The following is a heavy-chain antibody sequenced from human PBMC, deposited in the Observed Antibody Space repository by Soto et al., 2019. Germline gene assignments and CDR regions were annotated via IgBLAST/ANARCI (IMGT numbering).Heavy chain of an antibody. D-gene: IGHD2-15*01. Sequence: ASVKVSCKASGYTFISYAIHWVRQAPGQRREWMGWINAGNGNTKYSQKFQGRVTITRDTSASTAYMELTSLRSEDTAVYYCARELQGLYYFDYWGQGTLVPVSS. CDR2: INAGNGNT. CDR3: ARELQGLYYFDY. J-gene: IGHJ4*02. V-gene: IGHV1-3*01. CDR1: GYTFISYA.